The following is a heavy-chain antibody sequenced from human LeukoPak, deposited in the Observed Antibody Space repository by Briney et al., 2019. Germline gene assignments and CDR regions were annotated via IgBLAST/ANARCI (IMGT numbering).Heavy chain of an antibody. V-gene: IGHV3-23*01. CDR2: ISASGLMT. J-gene: IGHJ4*02. CDR3: AKDRSIGTYYTFDH. CDR1: GFTFDDYA. D-gene: IGHD1-26*01. Sequence: GRSLRLSCAASGFTFDDYAMHWVRQAPGKGLEWVSSISASGLMTYYADSVKGRVTVSRDNSKNSLYLQMSSLTAADTAVYYCAKDRSIGTYYTFDHWGQGTLVTVSS.